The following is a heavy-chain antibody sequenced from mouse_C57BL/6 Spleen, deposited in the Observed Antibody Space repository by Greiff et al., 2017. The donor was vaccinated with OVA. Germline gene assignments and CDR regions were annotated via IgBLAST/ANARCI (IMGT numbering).Heavy chain of an antibody. D-gene: IGHD1-3*01. CDR3: ARQALQGYFDY. CDR1: GYTFTDYY. J-gene: IGHJ2*01. Sequence: QVQLQQSGAELVRPGASVKLSCKASGYTFTDYYINWVKQRPGQGLEWIARIYPGSGNTYYNEKFKGKATLTAEKSSSTAYMQLSSLTSEDSAVYFCARQALQGYFDYWGQGTTLTVSS. V-gene: IGHV1-76*01. CDR2: IYPGSGNT.